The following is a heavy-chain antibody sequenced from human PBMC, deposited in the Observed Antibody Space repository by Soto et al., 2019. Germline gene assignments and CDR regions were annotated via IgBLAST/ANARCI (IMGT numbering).Heavy chain of an antibody. D-gene: IGHD2-2*01. J-gene: IGHJ3*02. CDR2: ISSSSSYI. CDR3: ARVGGGYQLLHAFDI. CDR1: GFTFSSYS. Sequence: EVQVVESGGGLVKPGGSLRLSCAASGFTFSSYSMNWVRQAPGKGLEWVSYISSSSSYIYYADSVKGRFTISRDNAKNSLYRQMNSLGAEDTAVYYCARVGGGYQLLHAFDIWGQGTMVTVSS. V-gene: IGHV3-21*01.